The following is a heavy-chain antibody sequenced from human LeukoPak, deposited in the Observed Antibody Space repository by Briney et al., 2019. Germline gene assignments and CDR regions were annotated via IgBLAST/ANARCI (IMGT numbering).Heavy chain of an antibody. Sequence: ASVKVSCKASGYTFTDYYIHWVRQAPGQGLEWMGWINPNSGGTNYAQKFQGRVTMTRDTSISTAYMELSRLRSDDTAVYYCAAHRTSTVTTDDYWGQGTLVTVSS. CDR2: INPNSGGT. D-gene: IGHD4-17*01. CDR1: GYTFTDYY. V-gene: IGHV1-2*02. J-gene: IGHJ4*02. CDR3: AAHRTSTVTTDDY.